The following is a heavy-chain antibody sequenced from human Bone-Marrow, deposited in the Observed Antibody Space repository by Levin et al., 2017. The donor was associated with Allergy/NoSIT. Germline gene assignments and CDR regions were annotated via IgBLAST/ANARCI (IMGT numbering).Heavy chain of an antibody. J-gene: IGHJ6*02. Sequence: SGPTLVKPTQTLTLTCTFSGLSFTSRGVGVGWIRQPPGKALEWLAVIYWNDDKRYSPSLRNRLTITKDPSKNEVVLTVTNMDPVDTATYYCAHATWICNTATCSDYYGLDVWGQGTTVSVSS. V-gene: IGHV2-5*01. CDR2: IYWNDDK. CDR3: AHATWICNTATCSDYYGLDV. D-gene: IGHD2-2*01. CDR1: GLSFTSRGVG.